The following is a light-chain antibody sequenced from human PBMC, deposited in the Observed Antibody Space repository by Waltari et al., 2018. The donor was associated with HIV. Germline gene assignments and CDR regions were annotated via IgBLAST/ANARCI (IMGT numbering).Light chain of an antibody. CDR2: RNH. Sequence: QSVLTQPPSASGTPGQRVPISCSGSSANIGNSYVSWYQQLPETAPKLLIYRNHQRPSGVPDRFSGSKSGTSASLAVSGLRSEDEGDYYCAAWDDGLSGVVFGGGTKLTVL. CDR1: SANIGNSY. CDR3: AAWDDGLSGVV. V-gene: IGLV1-47*01. J-gene: IGLJ2*01.